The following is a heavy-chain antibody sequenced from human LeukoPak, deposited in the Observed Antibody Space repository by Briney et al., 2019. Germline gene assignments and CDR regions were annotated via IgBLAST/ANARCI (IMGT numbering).Heavy chain of an antibody. V-gene: IGHV4-59*01. CDR1: GGSISSYY. J-gene: IGHJ4*02. Sequence: SETLPLTCTVSGGSISSYYWSWIRQPPGKGLEWIGYIYYSGSTNYNPSLKSRVTISVDTSKNQFSLKLSSVTAADTAVYYCARGLRYCTNGVCYGSFDYWGQGTLVTVSS. CDR2: IYYSGST. D-gene: IGHD2-8*01. CDR3: ARGLRYCTNGVCYGSFDY.